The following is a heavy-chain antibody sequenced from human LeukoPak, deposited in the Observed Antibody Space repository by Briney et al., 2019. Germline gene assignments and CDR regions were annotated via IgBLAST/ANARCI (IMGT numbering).Heavy chain of an antibody. J-gene: IGHJ4*02. CDR3: AHRPAARYCSSTKCNTPYFDY. CDR2: IYWNDDK. Sequence: SWIRQPPGKGLEWLALIYWNDDKRYSPSLKSRLTITKDTSKNQVVLTMTNLDPVDTATYYCAHRPAARYCSSTKCNTPYFDYWGQGTLVTVSS. V-gene: IGHV2-5*01. D-gene: IGHD2-2*01.